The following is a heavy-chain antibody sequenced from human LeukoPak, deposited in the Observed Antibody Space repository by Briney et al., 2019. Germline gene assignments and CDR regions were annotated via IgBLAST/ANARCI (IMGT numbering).Heavy chain of an antibody. CDR3: AKIIVLRFLEWSPSPFDP. CDR2: ISGSGGST. J-gene: IGHJ5*02. V-gene: IGHV3-23*01. D-gene: IGHD3-3*01. CDR1: GFTFSSYA. Sequence: GGSLRLSCAACGFTFSSYAMSWVRQAPGKGLEWVSAISGSGGSTYYADSVKGRFTISRDNSKNTLYLQMNSLRAEDTAVYYCAKIIVLRFLEWSPSPFDPWGQGTLVTVSS.